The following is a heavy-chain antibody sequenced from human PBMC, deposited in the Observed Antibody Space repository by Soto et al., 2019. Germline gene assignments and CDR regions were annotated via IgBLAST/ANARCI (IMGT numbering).Heavy chain of an antibody. CDR1: GGSISGYY. Sequence: TSETLSLTCTVSGGSISGYYWSWIRQPPGKGLEWIGYIFYSGTTKYNPFLMSRVTISVDTSTNHFSLKMSSVTAADTAVYYCVRQSPTFMVWGFDFGGQGTMGTVSS. J-gene: IGHJ3*01. CDR2: IFYSGTT. CDR3: VRQSPTFMVWGFDF. D-gene: IGHD3-10*01. V-gene: IGHV4-59*08.